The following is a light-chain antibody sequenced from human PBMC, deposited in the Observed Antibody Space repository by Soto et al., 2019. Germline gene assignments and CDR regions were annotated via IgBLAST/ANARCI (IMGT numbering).Light chain of an antibody. J-gene: IGKJ4*01. Sequence: DIQMTQSPSSLSASVGDRVTITCRASQVITNYLAWYQQKPGQVPKLLTYAASKLQSGVPSRFSGSGFGTDFTLTITSLQAEDVATYYCQKYNGAPLTFGGGTKVDIK. CDR1: QVITNY. CDR2: AAS. V-gene: IGKV1-27*01. CDR3: QKYNGAPLT.